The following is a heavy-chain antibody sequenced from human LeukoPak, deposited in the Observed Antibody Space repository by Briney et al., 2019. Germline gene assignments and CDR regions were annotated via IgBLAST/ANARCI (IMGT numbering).Heavy chain of an antibody. J-gene: IGHJ5*02. CDR1: GFIFSNYA. D-gene: IGHD6-13*01. CDR3: ARDGSSWPTQRVNWFDP. Sequence: GGSLRLSCAASGFIFSNYAMSWVRQAPGKGLEWVSAISLSGVSTYYADSVKGRFTISRDNSKNTLYLQMNSLRDEDTAVYYCARDGSSWPTQRVNWFDPWGQGTLVTVSS. CDR2: ISLSGVST. V-gene: IGHV3-23*01.